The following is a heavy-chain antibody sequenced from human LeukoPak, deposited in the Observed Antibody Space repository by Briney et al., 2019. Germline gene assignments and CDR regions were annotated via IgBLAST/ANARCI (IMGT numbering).Heavy chain of an antibody. CDR1: GFTFSSYW. D-gene: IGHD3-10*01. Sequence: PGGSLRLSCAASGFTFSSYWMHWVRQAPGKGLVWVSRINSDGSSTSYADSVKGRFTISRDNAKNSLYLQMNSLRAEDTAVYYCAREGWGFYGSGSNPSMDYYYYYMDVWGKGTTVTVSS. J-gene: IGHJ6*03. CDR2: INSDGSST. V-gene: IGHV3-74*01. CDR3: AREGWGFYGSGSNPSMDYYYYYMDV.